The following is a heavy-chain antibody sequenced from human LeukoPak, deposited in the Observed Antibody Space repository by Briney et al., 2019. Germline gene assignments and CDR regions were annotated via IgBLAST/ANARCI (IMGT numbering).Heavy chain of an antibody. CDR2: ISGSGGST. V-gene: IGHV3-23*01. Sequence: GRSLRLSCGASGFSVSSNYMSWVRQAPGRGLEWVSAISGSGGSTYYADSVKGRFTISRDNSKNTLYLQMNSVRAEDTAVSDCANYGSSGYYPVDYWGQGTLVTVSS. D-gene: IGHD3-22*01. CDR1: GFSVSSNY. CDR3: ANYGSSGYYPVDY. J-gene: IGHJ4*02.